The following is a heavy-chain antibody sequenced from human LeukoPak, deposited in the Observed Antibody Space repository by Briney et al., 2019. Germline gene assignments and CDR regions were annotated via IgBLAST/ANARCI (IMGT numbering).Heavy chain of an antibody. V-gene: IGHV4-61*08. J-gene: IGHJ4*02. CDR1: GDSVSSAGYH. Sequence: SETLSLTCSVSGDSVSSAGYHWSWLRQAPGTGLEWIGHSGSPSYNPSLKSRVMISIDTSKNQFSLKVSTVTAADTAVYYCTTYYVGEGGRGHWGPGTLVTVSS. CDR2: SGSP. CDR3: TTYYVGEGGRGH. D-gene: IGHD2-21*01.